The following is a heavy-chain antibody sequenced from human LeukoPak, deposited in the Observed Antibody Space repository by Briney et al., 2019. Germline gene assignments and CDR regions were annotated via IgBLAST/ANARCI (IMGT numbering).Heavy chain of an antibody. CDR3: AREPHLAYCGGDCYSGYFQH. CDR2: ISSSSSYI. Sequence: PGGSLRLSCAASGFTFSSYSMNWVRQAPGKGLEWVSSISSSSSYIYYADSVKGRFTISRDNAKNSLYLQMNSLRAEDTAVYYCAREPHLAYCGGDCYSGYFQHWGQGTLVTVSS. CDR1: GFTFSSYS. V-gene: IGHV3-21*01. D-gene: IGHD2-21*02. J-gene: IGHJ1*01.